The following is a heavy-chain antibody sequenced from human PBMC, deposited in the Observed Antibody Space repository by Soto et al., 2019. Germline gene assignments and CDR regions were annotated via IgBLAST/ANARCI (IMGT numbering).Heavy chain of an antibody. CDR1: GFTFSSYA. D-gene: IGHD6-13*01. V-gene: IGHV3-30-3*01. CDR2: ISYDGSNK. CDR3: ASSGTATPYYFDY. J-gene: IGHJ4*02. Sequence: GGSLRLSCAASGFTFSSYAMHWVRQAPGKGLEWVAVISYDGSNKYYADSVKGRFTISRDNSKNTLYLQMNSLRAEDTAVYYCASSGTATPYYFDYWGQGTLVTVSS.